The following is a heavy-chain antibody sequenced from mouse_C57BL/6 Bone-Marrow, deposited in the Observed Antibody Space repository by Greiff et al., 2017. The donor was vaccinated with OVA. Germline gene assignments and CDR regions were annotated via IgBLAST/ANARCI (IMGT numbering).Heavy chain of an antibody. CDR1: GFSLTSYG. D-gene: IGHD2-3*01. CDR2: IWRGGST. J-gene: IGHJ4*01. V-gene: IGHV2-5*01. CDR3: AKGIYDGYPYAMDY. Sequence: QVQLKESGPGLVQPSQSLSITCTVSGFSLTSYGVHWVRQSPGKGLEWLGVIWRGGSTDYNAAFMSRLSITKDNSNSQVFFKMNSLQADDTAIYYCAKGIYDGYPYAMDYWGQGTSVTVSS.